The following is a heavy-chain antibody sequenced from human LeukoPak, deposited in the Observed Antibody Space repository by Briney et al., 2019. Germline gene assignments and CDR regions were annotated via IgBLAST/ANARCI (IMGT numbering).Heavy chain of an antibody. J-gene: IGHJ5*02. CDR3: ARDRGYGSTLEDWFDP. CDR2: IYYSGST. D-gene: IGHD3-10*01. Sequence: PSQTLSLTCTVSGGSISSGGYYWSWIRQHPGKGLEWIGYIYYSGSTYYNPSLKSRVTISVDTSKNQFSLKLSSVTAADTAVYYCARDRGYGSTLEDWFDPWGQGTLVTVSS. CDR1: GGSISSGGYY. V-gene: IGHV4-31*03.